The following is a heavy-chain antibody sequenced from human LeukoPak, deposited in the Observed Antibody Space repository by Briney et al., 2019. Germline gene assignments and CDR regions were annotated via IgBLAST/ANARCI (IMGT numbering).Heavy chain of an antibody. V-gene: IGHV3-15*01. J-gene: IGHJ4*02. Sequence: GGSLRLSCAASGFTFSNAWMSWVRQAPGKGLEWVGRIKSKTDGGTTDYAAPVKGRFTISRDDSKNTLYLQMNSLKTEDTAVYYCTARYSGSYSIKDYWGQGTLVTVSS. CDR3: TARYSGSYSIKDY. D-gene: IGHD1-26*01. CDR2: IKSKTDGGTT. CDR1: GFTFSNAW.